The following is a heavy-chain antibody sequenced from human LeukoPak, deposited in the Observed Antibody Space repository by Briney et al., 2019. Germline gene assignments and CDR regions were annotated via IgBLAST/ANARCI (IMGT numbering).Heavy chain of an antibody. V-gene: IGHV4-30-4*01. CDR3: ARGDYGGIL. CDR1: GGSISSSSYY. Sequence: SETLSLTCAVSGGSISSSSYYWSWIRQPPGKGLEWIGYIYYSGSTYYNPSLKSRVTISVDTSKNQFSLKLSSVTAAATAVYYCARGDYGGILWGQGTLVTVSS. J-gene: IGHJ4*02. CDR2: IYYSGST. D-gene: IGHD4-23*01.